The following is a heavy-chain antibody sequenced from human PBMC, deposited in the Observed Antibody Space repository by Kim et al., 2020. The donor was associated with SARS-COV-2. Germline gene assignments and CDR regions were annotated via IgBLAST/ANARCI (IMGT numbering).Heavy chain of an antibody. CDR2: IWYDGSNK. CDR3: ARGSSTTVTSSLGY. Sequence: GGSLRLSCAASGFTFSSYGVHWVRQAPGKGLEWVAVIWYDGSNKYYADSVKGRFTISRDNSKNTLYLQMNSLRAEDTAVYYCARGSSTTVTSSLGYWGQGTLVTVSS. V-gene: IGHV3-33*01. CDR1: GFTFSSYG. J-gene: IGHJ4*02. D-gene: IGHD4-4*01.